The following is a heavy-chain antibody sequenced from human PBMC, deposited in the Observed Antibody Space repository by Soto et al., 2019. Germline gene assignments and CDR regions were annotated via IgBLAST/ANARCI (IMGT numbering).Heavy chain of an antibody. CDR3: ARDRYSSSWYAIMDF. Sequence: QVQLVESGGGVVQPGRSLRLSCAASGFTFRSYGMHWVRQAPGKGLEWVASIWYDGSDKYYADSVKGRFTVSRDNSKNTLYLQMNSLRAEDTAVYYCARDRYSSSWYAIMDFWGQGTLVTVSS. CDR1: GFTFRSYG. CDR2: IWYDGSDK. J-gene: IGHJ4*02. V-gene: IGHV3-33*01. D-gene: IGHD6-13*01.